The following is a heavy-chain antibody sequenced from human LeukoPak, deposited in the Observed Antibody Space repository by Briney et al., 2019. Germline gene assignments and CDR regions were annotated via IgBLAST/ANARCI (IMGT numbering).Heavy chain of an antibody. CDR3: AHRQQWLPTFDY. Sequence: SGPTLVNPTQTLTLTCTFSGFSLTTRGVGVGWIRQPSGKALEWLALIYWDDDKRYSPSLKSRLTITKDTSKNQVVLTMTNMDPVDTATYYCAHRQQWLPTFDYWGQGTLVTVSS. CDR2: IYWDDDK. D-gene: IGHD6-19*01. J-gene: IGHJ4*02. V-gene: IGHV2-5*02. CDR1: GFSLTTRGVG.